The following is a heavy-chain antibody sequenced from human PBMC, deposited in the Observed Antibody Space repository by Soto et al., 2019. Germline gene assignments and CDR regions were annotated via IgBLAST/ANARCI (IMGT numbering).Heavy chain of an antibody. CDR2: ISGSGGST. J-gene: IGHJ2*01. V-gene: IGHV3-23*01. Sequence: EVQLLESGGGLVQPGGSLRLSCAASGFTFSSYVMSWVRQAPGKGLEWVSAISGSGGSTYYADSVKGRFTISRDNSKNTMYLQMNSLRAEDTAVYYCALNGDFSKPAMYYDDSSGPPWGYFDLWGRGTLVTVSS. CDR3: ALNGDFSKPAMYYDDSSGPPWGYFDL. D-gene: IGHD3-22*01. CDR1: GFTFSSYV.